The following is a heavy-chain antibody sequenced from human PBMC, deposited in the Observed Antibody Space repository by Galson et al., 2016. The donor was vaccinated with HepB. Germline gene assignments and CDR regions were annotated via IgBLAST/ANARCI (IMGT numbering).Heavy chain of an antibody. CDR1: GKTLSELA. D-gene: IGHD2-21*01. J-gene: IGHJ5*02. CDR2: FNPEVSET. Sequence: SVKVSCKVSGKTLSELAIHWVRQAPGKGLEWVGGFNPEVSETIYAQKLQDRVTMTEDPSTDTAYMEVSGLKFEDPAVYYCVIHYGGYWFDPWGQGTLVTVSS. CDR3: VIHYGGYWFDP. V-gene: IGHV1-24*01.